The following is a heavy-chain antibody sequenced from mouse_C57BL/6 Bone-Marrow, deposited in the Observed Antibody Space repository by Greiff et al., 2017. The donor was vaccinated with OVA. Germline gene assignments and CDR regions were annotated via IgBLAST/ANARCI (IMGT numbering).Heavy chain of an antibody. CDR2: INPSSGYT. CDR3: ARMGDGYSFAY. V-gene: IGHV1-4*01. CDR1: GYTFTSYT. J-gene: IGHJ3*01. D-gene: IGHD2-3*01. Sequence: QVQLKESGAELARPGASVKMSCKASGYTFTSYTMHWVKQRPGQGLEWIGYINPSSGYTKYNQKFKDKATLTADKSSSTAYMQLSSLTSEDSAVYYCARMGDGYSFAYWGQGTLVTVSA.